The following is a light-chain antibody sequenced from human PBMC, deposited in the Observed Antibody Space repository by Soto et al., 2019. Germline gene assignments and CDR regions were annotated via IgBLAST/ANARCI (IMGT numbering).Light chain of an antibody. J-gene: IGKJ1*01. CDR1: QSVSSSY. V-gene: IGKV3-20*01. CDR2: VAS. Sequence: IVLTQSPGTLSLSPGERATLSCRASQSVSSSYLAWYQQQPGQAPRLLIYVASNRATGVPDRFSGSGSGTEFTLTISRLEPEDFAVYYCQQYGSLPRTFGQGTKVEIK. CDR3: QQYGSLPRT.